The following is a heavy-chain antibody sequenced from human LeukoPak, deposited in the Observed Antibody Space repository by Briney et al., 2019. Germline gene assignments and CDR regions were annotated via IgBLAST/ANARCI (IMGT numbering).Heavy chain of an antibody. J-gene: IGHJ4*02. CDR3: AKVGTGYSYGNFDY. Sequence: GGSLRLSCAASGFTFDDYAMHWVRQAPGKGLEWVSGISWNSGSIGYADSVKGRFTISRDNAKNSLYLQMNSLRAEDTALYYCAKVGTGYSYGNFDYWGQGTLVTVSS. D-gene: IGHD5-18*01. V-gene: IGHV3-9*01. CDR2: ISWNSGSI. CDR1: GFTFDDYA.